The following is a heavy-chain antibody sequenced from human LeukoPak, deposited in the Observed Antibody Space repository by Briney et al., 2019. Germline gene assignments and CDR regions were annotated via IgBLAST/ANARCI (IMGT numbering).Heavy chain of an antibody. CDR2: ISGSGGST. CDR3: ARGYGNYANWFDP. Sequence: GGSLRLSCAASGFTVSSNYMSWVRQAPGKGLEWVSAISGSGGSTYYADSVKGRFTISRDNSKNTLYLQMNSLRAEDTAVYYCARGYGNYANWFDPWGQGTLVTVSS. J-gene: IGHJ5*02. V-gene: IGHV3-23*01. CDR1: GFTVSSNY. D-gene: IGHD4-11*01.